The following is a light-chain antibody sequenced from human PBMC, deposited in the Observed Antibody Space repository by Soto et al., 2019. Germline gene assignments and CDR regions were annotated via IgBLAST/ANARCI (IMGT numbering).Light chain of an antibody. CDR3: QQYLHVLT. V-gene: IGKV1-33*01. J-gene: IGKJ4*01. CDR1: QDIRNH. Sequence: DIQMTQSPSSLSASVGDRITITCQASQDIRNHLNWYQQKPGKAPKILIYDASNLEAGVPSRFGGSGSGTEFTFTISSLQPEDIATYNCQQYLHVLTFGGGTKVEIK. CDR2: DAS.